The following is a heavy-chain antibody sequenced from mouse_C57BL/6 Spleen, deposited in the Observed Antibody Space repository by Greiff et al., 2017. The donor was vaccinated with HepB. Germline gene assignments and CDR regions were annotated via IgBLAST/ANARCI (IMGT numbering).Heavy chain of an antibody. V-gene: IGHV5-9-1*02. CDR3: TRDRGLRGGYAMDY. Sequence: EVKLVESGEGLVKPGGSLKLSCAASGFTFSSYAMSWVRQTPEKRLEWVAYISSGGDYIYYADTVKGRFTISRDNARNTLYLQMSSLKSEDTAMYYCTRDRGLRGGYAMDYWGQGTSVTVSS. J-gene: IGHJ4*01. D-gene: IGHD2-4*01. CDR1: GFTFSSYA. CDR2: ISSGGDYI.